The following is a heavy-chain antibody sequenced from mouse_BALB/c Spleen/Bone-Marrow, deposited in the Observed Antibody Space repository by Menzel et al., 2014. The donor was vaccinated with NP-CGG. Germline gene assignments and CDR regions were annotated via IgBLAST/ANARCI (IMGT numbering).Heavy chain of an antibody. CDR2: IDPANDNS. CDR1: GFNIKDTF. D-gene: IGHD1-1*01. J-gene: IGHJ2*01. Sequence: VHVKQSGAELVKPGASVKLSCAASGFNIKDTFIHWVKQRPEQGLEWIGSIDPANDNSKFGPKFQGKATLTADTSSNTAYLQLSSLTSEDTAVYFCTRNYVSHYFDYWGQGTTLTVSS. V-gene: IGHV14-3*02. CDR3: TRNYVSHYFDY.